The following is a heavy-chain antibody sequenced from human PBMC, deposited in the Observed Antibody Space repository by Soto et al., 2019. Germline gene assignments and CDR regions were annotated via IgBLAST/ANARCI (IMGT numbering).Heavy chain of an antibody. V-gene: IGHV3-30*18. Sequence: GGSLRLSCAASGFTFSSYGMHWVRQAPGKGLEWVAVISYDGSNKYYADSVKGRFTISRDNSKNTLYLQMNSLRAEDTAVYYCAKGGRTYYDFWSGYLSDAFDIWGQWTMVTVS. CDR2: ISYDGSNK. CDR3: AKGGRTYYDFWSGYLSDAFDI. CDR1: GFTFSSYG. J-gene: IGHJ3*02. D-gene: IGHD3-3*01.